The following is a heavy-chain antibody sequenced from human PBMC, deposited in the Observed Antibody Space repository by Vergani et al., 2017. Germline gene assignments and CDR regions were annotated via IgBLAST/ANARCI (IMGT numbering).Heavy chain of an antibody. CDR3: ARDDARDQLLRWGMDV. CDR1: GYTFSDYY. CDR2: MNPDDGDT. J-gene: IGHJ6*02. Sequence: QVQLVQSGAELKKPGASVRVSCKASGYTFSDYYIHWVRQAPGQGPEWLGWMNPDDGDTMYAEKFKGRVTMTRVTSLSTGYMDLTRLTSDDTAVYHCARDDARDQLLRWGMDVWGQGTTVTVSS. V-gene: IGHV1-2*02. D-gene: IGHD2-2*01.